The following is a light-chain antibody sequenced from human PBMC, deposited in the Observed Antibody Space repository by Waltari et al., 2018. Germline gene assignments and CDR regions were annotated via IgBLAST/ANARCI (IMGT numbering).Light chain of an antibody. V-gene: IGKV1-5*03. CDR2: KAS. Sequence: DIQMTQSRSTLSASVGDRVTITCRASQSISSWLAWYQQKPGKAPKLLIYKASSLESGVPSRFSGSGSGTEFTLTISSLQPDDFATYYCQQYNSYSWTFGQGTKVEIK. CDR1: QSISSW. J-gene: IGKJ1*01. CDR3: QQYNSYSWT.